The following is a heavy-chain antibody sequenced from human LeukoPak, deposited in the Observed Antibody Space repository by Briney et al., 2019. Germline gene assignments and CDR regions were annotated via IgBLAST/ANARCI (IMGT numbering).Heavy chain of an antibody. Sequence: PSETLSLTCTVSGGSISSYYWSWIRQPAGKGLEWIGRIYTSGSTNYNPSLKSRVTMSVDTSKNQFSLKLSSVTAADMAVYYCARDGATGYYYYMDVWGKGTTVTVSS. CDR1: GGSISSYY. V-gene: IGHV4-4*07. J-gene: IGHJ6*03. D-gene: IGHD5-12*01. CDR3: ARDGATGYYYYMDV. CDR2: IYTSGST.